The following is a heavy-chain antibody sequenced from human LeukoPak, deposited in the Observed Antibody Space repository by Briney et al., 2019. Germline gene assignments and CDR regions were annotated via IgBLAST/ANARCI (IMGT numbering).Heavy chain of an antibody. J-gene: IGHJ4*02. D-gene: IGHD6-19*01. Sequence: GGSLRLSCAASGFTFRSYGMHWVRQAPGKGLEWVAVIWYDGSNKYYADSVKGRFTISRGNSKNTLYLQKNSLRDEDTAVYYCASTSGWYEPIDYWGQGTLVTVSS. V-gene: IGHV3-33*01. CDR1: GFTFRSYG. CDR3: ASTSGWYEPIDY. CDR2: IWYDGSNK.